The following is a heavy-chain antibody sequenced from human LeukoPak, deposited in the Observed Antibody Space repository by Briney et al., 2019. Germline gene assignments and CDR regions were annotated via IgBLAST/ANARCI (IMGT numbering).Heavy chain of an antibody. CDR2: IYYSGST. CDR1: GGSISSSSYY. Sequence: PSETLSLTCTVSGGSISSSSYYWGWIRQPPGKGLEWIGSIYYSGSTYYNPSLKSRVTISVDTSKNQFSLKLSSVTAADTAVYYCARDEPYCSSTSCYGTYGMDVWGQGTTVTVSS. J-gene: IGHJ6*02. CDR3: ARDEPYCSSTSCYGTYGMDV. D-gene: IGHD2-2*01. V-gene: IGHV4-39*07.